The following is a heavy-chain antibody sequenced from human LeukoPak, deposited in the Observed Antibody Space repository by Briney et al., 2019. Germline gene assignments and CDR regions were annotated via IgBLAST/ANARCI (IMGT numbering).Heavy chain of an antibody. D-gene: IGHD3-3*01. CDR1: GGTFSSYT. J-gene: IGHJ6*03. CDR2: IIPIFGTA. Sequence: SVKVSCKASGGTFSSYTTSWVRQAPGQGLEWMGGIIPIFGTANYAQKFQGRVTITADESTSTAYMELSSLRSEDTAVYYCASGKRFLEWLPHYYYMDVWGKGTTVTVSS. V-gene: IGHV1-69*13. CDR3: ASGKRFLEWLPHYYYMDV.